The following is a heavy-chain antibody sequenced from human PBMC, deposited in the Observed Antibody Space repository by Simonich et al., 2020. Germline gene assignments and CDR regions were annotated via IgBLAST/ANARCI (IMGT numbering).Heavy chain of an antibody. CDR1: GFTFSSYW. J-gene: IGHJ3*02. CDR3: ACLGTGDAFDI. V-gene: IGHV3-7*01. Sequence: EVQLVESGGGLVQPGGSLRLSCAASGFTFSSYWMSWVRQAPGKGREGGANIKQDGSEKYYVDSGKGRFTISRDNAKNSLYLQMNSLRAEDTAVYYCACLGTGDAFDIWGQGTMVTVSS. CDR2: IKQDGSEK. D-gene: IGHD3-9*01.